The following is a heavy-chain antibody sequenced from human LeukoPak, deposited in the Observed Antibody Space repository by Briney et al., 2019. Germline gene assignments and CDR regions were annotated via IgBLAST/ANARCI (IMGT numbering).Heavy chain of an antibody. Sequence: SETLSLTCTVSGGSISSYYWSWIRQPPGKGLEWIGYIYYSGSTNYNPSLKSRVTISVDASKNQFSLRLSSVTAADTAVYYCARVGSSTNGEIDYWGQGTLVTVSS. CDR2: IYYSGST. J-gene: IGHJ4*02. CDR3: ARVGSSTNGEIDY. CDR1: GGSISSYY. D-gene: IGHD2-2*01. V-gene: IGHV4-59*01.